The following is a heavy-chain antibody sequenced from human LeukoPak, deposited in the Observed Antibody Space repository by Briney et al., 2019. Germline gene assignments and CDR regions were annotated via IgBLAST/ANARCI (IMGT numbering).Heavy chain of an antibody. CDR2: ISSSGTTK. J-gene: IGHJ3*02. Sequence: GGSLRLSCAASGSTFNDYYMSWIRQAPGKGLEWVSCISSSGTTKYYADSVKGRFTISRDNAKKSMYLQMNSLRADDTAVYDCARVRSRNWYDAFDIWGQGTLVTVSS. CDR3: ARVRSRNWYDAFDI. CDR1: GSTFNDYY. V-gene: IGHV3-11*04. D-gene: IGHD6-13*01.